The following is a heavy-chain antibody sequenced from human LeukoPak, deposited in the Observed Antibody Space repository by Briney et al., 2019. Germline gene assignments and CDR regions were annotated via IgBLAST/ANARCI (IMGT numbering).Heavy chain of an antibody. Sequence: GASVKVSCKASGYTFTGYYMHWVRQAPGQGLEWMGWINPNSGGTNYAQKFQGRVTMTRDTSISTAYMELSRLRSDDTAVYYCASNRYCSSTSCRGVWFDPWGQGTLVTVSS. D-gene: IGHD2-2*01. CDR2: INPNSGGT. J-gene: IGHJ5*02. CDR3: ASNRYCSSTSCRGVWFDP. CDR1: GYTFTGYY. V-gene: IGHV1-2*02.